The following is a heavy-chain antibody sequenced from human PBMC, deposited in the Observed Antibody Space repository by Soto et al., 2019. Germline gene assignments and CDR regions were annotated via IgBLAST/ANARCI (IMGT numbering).Heavy chain of an antibody. CDR2: IYTSGST. CDR1: GGSISSYY. D-gene: IGHD3-22*01. CDR3: ARDLWYYDSSGYYYPPKNWYFDL. Sequence: QVQLQESGPGLVKPSETLSLTCTVSGGSISSYYWSWIRQPAGKGLEWIGRIYTSGSTNYNPSLKSRVIMSVDTSKNQFSLKLSSVTAADTAVYYCARDLWYYDSSGYYYPPKNWYFDLWGRGTLVTVSS. V-gene: IGHV4-4*07. J-gene: IGHJ2*01.